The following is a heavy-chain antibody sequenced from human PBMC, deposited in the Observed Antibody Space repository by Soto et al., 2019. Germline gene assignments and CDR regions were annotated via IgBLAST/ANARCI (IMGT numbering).Heavy chain of an antibody. J-gene: IGHJ4*02. CDR2: IYPSGMP. CDR1: GGSISNAAYS. D-gene: IGHD5-18*01. V-gene: IGHV4-30-2*01. Sequence: QLQLQESGSGLVKPSHTLSLTCTVSGGSISNAAYSWSWIRQPPGKGLEWIGYIYPSGMPFYNLSLRSRVTISIARSNDQFSLNLKSVTDADTAVYYCARERGGYGLFDSWGQGTLVTVSS. CDR3: ARERGGYGLFDS.